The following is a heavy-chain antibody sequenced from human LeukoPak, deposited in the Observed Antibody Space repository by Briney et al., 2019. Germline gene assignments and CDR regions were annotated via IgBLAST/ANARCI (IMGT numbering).Heavy chain of an antibody. D-gene: IGHD6-19*01. J-gene: IGHJ4*02. Sequence: GASVMVSCRASGYTFTCNYVKWVRQAPGQGLEWMGWVNPNSGGKNYAQKFQGRVTMTRDTSISTDYMDPSRLRSDDTAVYYCARGLLLEYSSAGFPDYWGQGALVTVSS. CDR1: GYTFTCNY. CDR3: ARGLLLEYSSAGFPDY. V-gene: IGHV1-2*02. CDR2: VNPNSGGK.